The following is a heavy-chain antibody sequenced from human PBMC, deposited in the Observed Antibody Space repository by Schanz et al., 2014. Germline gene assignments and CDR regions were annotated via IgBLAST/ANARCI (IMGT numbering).Heavy chain of an antibody. CDR2: INSDGTKR. CDR3: ARNRGSAGQNWYFDL. D-gene: IGHD1-26*01. Sequence: QVQLVESGGGVVQPGRSLRLSCAASGFTLSSYGMHWVRQAPGKGLEWVAFINSDGTKRFYADSVKSRFTISRDNSTNTLYLHQNSLIADDTAVDYCARNRGSAGQNWYFDLWGRGTLVTVSS. J-gene: IGHJ2*01. V-gene: IGHV3-30*03. CDR1: GFTLSSYG.